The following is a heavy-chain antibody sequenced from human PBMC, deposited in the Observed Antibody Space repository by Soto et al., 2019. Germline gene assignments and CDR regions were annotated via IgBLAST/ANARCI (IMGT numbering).Heavy chain of an antibody. D-gene: IGHD5-18*01. J-gene: IGHJ6*02. CDR1: GFTFSSYW. Sequence: EVQLVESGGGLVQPGGSLRLSCAGSGFTFSSYWMHWVRQAPGKGLVWVSRIKSDGSSTSYADSVKGRFTISRDNAENTLYLQMNCLSAEDTAVYYCARGIHNFYATDVWGQGTSVTVSS. CDR3: ARGIHNFYATDV. CDR2: IKSDGSST. V-gene: IGHV3-74*01.